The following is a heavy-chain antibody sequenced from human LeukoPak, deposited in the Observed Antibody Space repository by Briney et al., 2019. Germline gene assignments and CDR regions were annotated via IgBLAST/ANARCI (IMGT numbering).Heavy chain of an antibody. D-gene: IGHD1-14*01. V-gene: IGHV4-34*01. CDR3: ARGSGLD. CDR2: INHSGST. J-gene: IGHJ4*02. CDR1: GGSFSGYY. Sequence: SETLSLTCAVYGGSFSGYYWSWTRQPPGKGLEWIGEINHSGSTNYNPSLKSRVTISVDTSKNQFSLKLSSVTAADTAVYYCARGSGLDWGQGTLVTVSS.